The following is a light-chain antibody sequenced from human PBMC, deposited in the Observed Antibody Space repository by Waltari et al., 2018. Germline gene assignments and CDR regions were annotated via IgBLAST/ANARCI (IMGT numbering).Light chain of an antibody. Sequence: DVVLTQSPLFLPVTLGQPASMSCSSSQSPVHSDGNTYFNWFHQRPGRSPRRLIYKISRRESGVPDRFSGSGSGTDFTLKISRVEAEDVGVYYCMQGSHWPRTFGQGTKLEI. CDR2: KIS. V-gene: IGKV2-30*02. J-gene: IGKJ2*01. CDR3: MQGSHWPRT. CDR1: QSPVHSDGNTY.